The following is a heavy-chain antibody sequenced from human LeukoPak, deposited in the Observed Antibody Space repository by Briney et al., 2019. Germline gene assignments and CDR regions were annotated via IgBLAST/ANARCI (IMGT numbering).Heavy chain of an antibody. J-gene: IGHJ6*02. CDR1: GFTFSSYW. Sequence: GGSLRLSCAASGFTFSSYWMHWVRQAPGKGLVWVSRITSDGGSTSQVDSVKGRFTISRDNAKNSLYLQMNSLRAEDTAVYYCARDRRNYYYYGMDVWGQGTTVTVSS. V-gene: IGHV3-74*01. D-gene: IGHD6-6*01. CDR2: ITSDGGST. CDR3: ARDRRNYYYYGMDV.